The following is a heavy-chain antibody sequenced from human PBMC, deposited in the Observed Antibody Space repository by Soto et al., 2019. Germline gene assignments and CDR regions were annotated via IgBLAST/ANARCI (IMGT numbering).Heavy chain of an antibody. D-gene: IGHD3-16*01. J-gene: IGHJ4*02. CDR1: GGSVTNDNW. CDR2: IYHSGST. V-gene: IGHV4-4*02. Sequence: QVQLQESGPGLVKPSGTLSLTCAVSGGSVTNDNWWSWVRQPPGKGREWIGEIYHSGSTNYNPSLKSQVTISLNNSNNKFALNLTVVPAGEAAVCYCASGGGGGNYWGQGTLVTVSS. CDR3: ASGGGGGNY.